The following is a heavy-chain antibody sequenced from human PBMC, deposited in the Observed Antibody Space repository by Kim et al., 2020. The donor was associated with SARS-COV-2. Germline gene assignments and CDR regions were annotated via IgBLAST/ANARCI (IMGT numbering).Heavy chain of an antibody. D-gene: IGHD3-3*01. CDR2: IIPIFGTA. CDR1: GGTFSSYA. CDR3: AGSWSGFYNFDY. Sequence: SVKVSCKASGGTFSSYAISWVRQAPGQGLEWMGGIIPIFGTANYAQKFQGRVTITADESTSTAYMELSSLRSEDTAVYYCAGSWSGFYNFDYWGQGTLVNVSS. J-gene: IGHJ4*02. V-gene: IGHV1-69*13.